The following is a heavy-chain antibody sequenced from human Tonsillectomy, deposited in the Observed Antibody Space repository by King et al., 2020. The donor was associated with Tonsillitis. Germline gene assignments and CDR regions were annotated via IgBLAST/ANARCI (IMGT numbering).Heavy chain of an antibody. Sequence: MHWVRQAPGQGLEWMGWINPNSGGTNYAQKVQGRVTMTRDTSISTAYMELSRLRSDATALYYCARAALPAAINWFDPWGQGTLVTVSS. J-gene: IGHJ5*02. D-gene: IGHD2-2*01. V-gene: IGHV1-2*02. CDR2: INPNSGGT. CDR3: ARAALPAAINWFDP.